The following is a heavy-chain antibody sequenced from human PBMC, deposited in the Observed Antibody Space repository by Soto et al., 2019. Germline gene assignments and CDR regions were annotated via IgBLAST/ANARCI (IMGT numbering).Heavy chain of an antibody. Sequence: GGSLSLSCAASGFTFTRYSMNWVRQAPGKGLEWVSSISSTTNYIYYGDSMKGRFTISRDNAKNSLYLEMNSLRAEDTAVYYCARESEDLTSNFDYWGQGTLVTVS. CDR2: ISSTTNYI. CDR1: GFTFTRYS. CDR3: ARESEDLTSNFDY. J-gene: IGHJ4*02. V-gene: IGHV3-21*06.